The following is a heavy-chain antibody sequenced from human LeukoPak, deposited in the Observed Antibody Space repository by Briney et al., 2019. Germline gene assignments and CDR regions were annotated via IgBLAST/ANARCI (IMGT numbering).Heavy chain of an antibody. D-gene: IGHD5-24*01. V-gene: IGHV4-34*01. CDR3: ARGATISETGYFDF. J-gene: IGHJ4*03. Sequence: SETLSLTCAVYGGSFSPYYWSWIRQSPGKGLEWIAEIDHRGDTNYNPSVKSRVTISIDTSKDQFSLNMRSLSAADTAVYYCARGATISETGYFDFWGQGTLVTVSS. CDR1: GGSFSPYY. CDR2: IDHRGDT.